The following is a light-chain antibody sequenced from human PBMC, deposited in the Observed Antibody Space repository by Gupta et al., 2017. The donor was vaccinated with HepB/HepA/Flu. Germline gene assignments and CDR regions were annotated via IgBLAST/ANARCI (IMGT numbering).Light chain of an antibody. CDR1: SRDIGSYNL. CDR2: EVS. J-gene: IGLJ2*01. Sequence: QSALTQPASVSGSPGQSITISCTGTSRDIGSYNLVSWYQQYPGKAPKLMIYEVSKRPSGVANRFSGSKSGNTASLTISRLQAEDEADYYCCAYASTSTLLFGGGTKLTVL. V-gene: IGLV2-23*02. CDR3: CAYASTSTLL.